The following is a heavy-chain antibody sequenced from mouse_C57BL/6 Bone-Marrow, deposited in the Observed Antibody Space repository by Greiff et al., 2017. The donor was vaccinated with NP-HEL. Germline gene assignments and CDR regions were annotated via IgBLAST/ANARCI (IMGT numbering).Heavy chain of an antibody. CDR1: GYSITSGYY. V-gene: IGHV3-6*01. CDR2: ISYDGSN. CDR3: AFDPGDYFDY. Sequence: DVKLQESGPGLVKPSQSLSLTCSVTGYSITSGYYWNWIRQFPGNKLEWMGYISYDGSNNYNPSLKNRISITRDTSKNQFFLKLNSVTTEDTATYYCAFDPGDYFDYWGQGTTLTVSS. J-gene: IGHJ2*01.